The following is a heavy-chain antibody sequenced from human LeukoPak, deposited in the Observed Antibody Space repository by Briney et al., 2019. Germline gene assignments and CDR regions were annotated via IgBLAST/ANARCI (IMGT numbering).Heavy chain of an antibody. D-gene: IGHD5-18*01. CDR2: VHHDTGYA. CDR1: GYPFTTYE. Sequence: ASLRLCSTTSGYPFTTYEINCVRQAAGQGLVWMGWVHHDTGYADYAQKFQGRVTMPSETSISTAYMERSSLRSDDTAVYFCARGQRNDPWGQGTLVSVFS. CDR3: ARGQRNDP. J-gene: IGHJ5*02. V-gene: IGHV1-8*01.